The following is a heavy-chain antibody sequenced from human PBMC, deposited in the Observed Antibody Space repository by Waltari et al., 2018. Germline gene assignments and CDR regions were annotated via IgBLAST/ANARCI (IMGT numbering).Heavy chain of an antibody. Sequence: QVQLQESGPGLVKPSQTLSLTCTVSGGSLSSVSYYWRWIRQPAGKGLEWIGRIYTSGSTNYNPSLKSRVTISVDTSKNQFSLKLSSVTAADTAVYYCARGRVVVAAEYWYFDLWGRGTLVTVSS. CDR3: ARGRVVVAAEYWYFDL. CDR2: IYTSGST. J-gene: IGHJ2*01. V-gene: IGHV4-61*02. CDR1: GGSLSSVSYY. D-gene: IGHD2-15*01.